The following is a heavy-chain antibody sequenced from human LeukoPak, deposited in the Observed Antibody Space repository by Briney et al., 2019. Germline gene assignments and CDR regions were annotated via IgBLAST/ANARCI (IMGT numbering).Heavy chain of an antibody. CDR3: VRAAGTRGYDI. D-gene: IGHD6-13*01. V-gene: IGHV3-23*01. CDR2: IRGSGGIT. J-gene: IGHJ3*02. CDR1: RFTFSSYA. Sequence: GGSLRLSCAASRFTFSSYAISWVRQAPAKGLEWVLAIRGSGGITYYADSVNGRIIISRDNSKNTVALQMNSRRDEGMAVYYCVRAAGTRGYDIWGEGRIVTVSS.